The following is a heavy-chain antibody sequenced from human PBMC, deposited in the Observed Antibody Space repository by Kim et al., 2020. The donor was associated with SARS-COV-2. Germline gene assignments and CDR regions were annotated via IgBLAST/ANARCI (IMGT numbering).Heavy chain of an antibody. Sequence: GGSLRLSCAASGFTFSRYTMHWVRQAPGKGLEWVSSISEDGDYIYYADSVKGRFTISRDNAEHSLYLQMNSLGAEDTAIYYCARDSLPTSYCSGSSCYSYWGQGALVTVSS. J-gene: IGHJ4*01. D-gene: IGHD2-15*01. V-gene: IGHV3-21*01. CDR3: ARDSLPTSYCSGSSCYSY. CDR2: ISEDGDYI. CDR1: GFTFSRYT.